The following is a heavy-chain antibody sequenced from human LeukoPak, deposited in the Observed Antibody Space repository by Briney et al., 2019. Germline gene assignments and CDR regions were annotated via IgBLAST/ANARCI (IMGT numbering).Heavy chain of an antibody. J-gene: IGHJ3*02. CDR1: GGSISSSSYF. CDR2: VHYSGST. D-gene: IGHD3-3*01. V-gene: IGHV4-39*07. CDR3: ARGSNYDFWSGYYSPDAFDI. Sequence: SETLSLTCSVSGGSISSSSYFWGWIRQPPGKGLEWIASVHYSGSTYYNPSLKSRVTISVDTSKNQFSLKLSSVTAADTAVYYCARGSNYDFWSGYYSPDAFDIWGQGTMVTVSS.